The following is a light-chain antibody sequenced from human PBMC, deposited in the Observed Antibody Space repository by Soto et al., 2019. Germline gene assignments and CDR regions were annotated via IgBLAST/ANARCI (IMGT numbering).Light chain of an antibody. CDR2: DAS. Sequence: EIVLTQSPATLSLSPGERATLSCRASQSVSSYLAWYQQKPGQAPRIVIYDASNRDTGIPARFSGTGSETEFTLTISGLQSEDSAVYFCQQYNNWTFSFGQGTKVDNK. CDR1: QSVSSY. CDR3: QQYNNWTFS. J-gene: IGKJ1*01. V-gene: IGKV3-11*01.